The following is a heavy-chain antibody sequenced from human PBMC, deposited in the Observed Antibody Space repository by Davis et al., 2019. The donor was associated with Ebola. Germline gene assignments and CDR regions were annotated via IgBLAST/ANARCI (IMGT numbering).Heavy chain of an antibody. CDR3: ARVLPGRPTGYDFWSGYSTPAPSNFDY. CDR1: GYTFTSYG. CDR2: ISAYNGNT. V-gene: IGHV1-18*01. D-gene: IGHD3-3*01. J-gene: IGHJ4*02. Sequence: ASVKVSCKASGYTFTSYGISWVRQAPGQGLEWMGWISAYNGNTNYAQKLQGRVTMTTDTSTSTAYMELRSLRSDDTAVYYCARVLPGRPTGYDFWSGYSTPAPSNFDYWGQGTLVTVSS.